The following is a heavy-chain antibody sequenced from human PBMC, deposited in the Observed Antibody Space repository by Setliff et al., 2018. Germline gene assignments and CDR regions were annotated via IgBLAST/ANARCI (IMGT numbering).Heavy chain of an antibody. CDR2: VSFDGRNK. V-gene: IGHV3-30*18. D-gene: IGHD6-19*01. J-gene: IGHJ4*02. CDR1: GFIFRNFG. CDR3: AKDSLSGWSAVDY. Sequence: LRLSCGASGFIFRNFGMHWVRQAPGKGLEWVAAVSFDGRNKYYEDSVKGRFTISRDDSKNTLYLQMNSLRPEDTAVYYCAKDSLSGWSAVDYWGQGTLVTVSS.